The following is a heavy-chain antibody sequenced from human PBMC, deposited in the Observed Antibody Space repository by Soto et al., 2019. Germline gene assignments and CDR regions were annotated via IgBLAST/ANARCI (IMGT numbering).Heavy chain of an antibody. CDR1: GGSIISGGYY. CDR2: ISNIGFT. CDR3: TTQGFGGLHGLVDV. D-gene: IGHD3-10*01. Sequence: TLEILSLTCTVSGGSIISGGYYWSWIRQHPGKGLEWIGYISNIGFTRYNPSLKSRVSISVDTSKNQFSLKLTSVTAADTAVYYCTTQGFGGLHGLVDVWGQGTTVTVS. J-gene: IGHJ6*02. V-gene: IGHV4-61*08.